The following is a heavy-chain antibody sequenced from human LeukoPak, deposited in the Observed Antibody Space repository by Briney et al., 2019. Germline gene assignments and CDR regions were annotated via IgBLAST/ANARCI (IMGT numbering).Heavy chain of an antibody. Sequence: PSETLSLTCSVSGGSISGYYWSWIRQPPGKGLEWIGYISHSGSTNYSPSLKSRVIISVDTSKDQFSLKLRSVTAADTAVYYCATSILVPGTAPRGNSDFDYWGQGTLVTVSS. V-gene: IGHV4-59*08. J-gene: IGHJ4*02. CDR1: GGSISGYY. CDR2: ISHSGST. D-gene: IGHD1-7*01. CDR3: ATSILVPGTAPRGNSDFDY.